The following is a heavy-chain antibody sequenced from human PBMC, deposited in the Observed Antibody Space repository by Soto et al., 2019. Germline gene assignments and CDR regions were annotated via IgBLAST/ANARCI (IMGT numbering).Heavy chain of an antibody. J-gene: IGHJ4*02. CDR1: GFDFSRHS. D-gene: IGHD3-22*01. CDR3: ARGSVHYYDSPGHYLALDH. V-gene: IGHV3-30-3*01. CDR2: TSYDGDRK. Sequence: QVHLVESGGGVVQPGRSLSLSCAASGFDFSRHSMHWVRQAPGKGLEWVTVTSYDGDRKYYADSVKGRLTISRDNSKNALFLHMNSLRVEDTAVYYCARGSVHYYDSPGHYLALDHWGQGTLVTVSS.